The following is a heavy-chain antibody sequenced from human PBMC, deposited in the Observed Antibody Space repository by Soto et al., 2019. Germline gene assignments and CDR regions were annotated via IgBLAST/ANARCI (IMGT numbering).Heavy chain of an antibody. V-gene: IGHV4-30-2*01. D-gene: IGHD3-3*01. J-gene: IGHJ5*02. CDR3: ARATIFGPDNNWFDP. CDR1: GGSISSGDYS. CDR2: IYHSGST. Sequence: PSETLSLTCAVSGGSISSGDYSWSWIRQPPGKGLEWIGYIYHSGSTYYNPSLKSRVTISVDRSKNQFSLKLSSVTAADTAVYYCARATIFGPDNNWFDPWGQGTLVTVSS.